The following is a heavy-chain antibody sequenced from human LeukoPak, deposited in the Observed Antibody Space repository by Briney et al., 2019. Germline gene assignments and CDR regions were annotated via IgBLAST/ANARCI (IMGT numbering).Heavy chain of an antibody. Sequence: PGGSLRLSCAASGFTFSSHAMSWARQAPGKGLQWVSAVSPGGDKTYYADSVKGRFTVSRDNSRNTLYLQMNSLRADDTAVYFFSKEKAVARSRGCHAFDVWGQGSLVTVS. CDR1: GFTFSSHA. CDR3: SKEKAVARSRGCHAFDV. J-gene: IGHJ3*01. CDR2: VSPGGDKT. D-gene: IGHD6-19*01. V-gene: IGHV3-23*01.